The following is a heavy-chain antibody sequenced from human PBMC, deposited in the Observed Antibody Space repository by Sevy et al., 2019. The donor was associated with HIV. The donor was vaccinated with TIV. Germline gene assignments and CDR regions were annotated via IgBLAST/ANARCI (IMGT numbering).Heavy chain of an antibody. J-gene: IGHJ3*02. CDR3: AKGHNVVVPAAIEERFAFDI. CDR1: GFTFSSYG. Sequence: GGSLRLSCAASGFTFSSYGMHWVRQAPGKGLEWVAFIRYDGSNKYYADSVKGRFTISRDNSKNTLYLQMNSLRAEDTAVYYCAKGHNVVVPAAIEERFAFDIWGQGTMVTVSS. V-gene: IGHV3-30*02. CDR2: IRYDGSNK. D-gene: IGHD2-2*02.